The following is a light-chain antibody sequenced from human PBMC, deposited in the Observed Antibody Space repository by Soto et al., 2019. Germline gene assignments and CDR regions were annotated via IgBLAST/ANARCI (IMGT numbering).Light chain of an antibody. V-gene: IGLV2-14*01. Sequence: QSALTQPASVSGSPGQSITISCTGTSSDIGYYDYVSWYQHHSGKAPKLIIYEVNSRPSGVSNRFSGSKSVNTASLTISGLQAEDEADYFCSPHSSSSAYYVFGTGTKLTVL. CDR3: SPHSSSSAYYV. CDR2: EVN. J-gene: IGLJ1*01. CDR1: SSDIGYYDY.